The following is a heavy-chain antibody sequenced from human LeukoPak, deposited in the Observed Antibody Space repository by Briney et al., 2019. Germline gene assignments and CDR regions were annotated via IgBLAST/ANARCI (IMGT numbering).Heavy chain of an antibody. J-gene: IGHJ3*02. D-gene: IGHD3-22*01. Sequence: GGSLRLSCAASGFTVSSNYMNWVRQAPGKGLEWVSVIYSDGSTYYADSVKGRFTISRDNSKNTLYLQMNSLRAEDTAVYYCARDAALNYYDSSGYYHDAFDIWGQGTMVTVSS. CDR1: GFTVSSNY. CDR2: IYSDGST. CDR3: ARDAALNYYDSSGYYHDAFDI. V-gene: IGHV3-66*01.